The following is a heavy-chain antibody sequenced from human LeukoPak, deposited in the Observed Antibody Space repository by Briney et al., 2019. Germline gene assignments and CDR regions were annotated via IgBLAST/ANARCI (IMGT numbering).Heavy chain of an antibody. CDR1: GGSFSGYY. V-gene: IGHV4-34*01. J-gene: IGHJ5*02. CDR2: INHSGST. Sequence: KASETLSLTCAVYGGSFSGYYWSWIRQPPGKGLEWIGEINHSGSTNYNPSLKSRVTISVDTSKNQFSLKLSSVTAADTAVYYCSGSSGPNWFDPWGQGTLVTVSS. CDR3: SGSSGPNWFDP. D-gene: IGHD6-19*01.